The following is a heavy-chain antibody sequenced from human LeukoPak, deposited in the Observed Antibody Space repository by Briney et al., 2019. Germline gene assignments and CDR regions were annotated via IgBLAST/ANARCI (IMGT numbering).Heavy chain of an antibody. J-gene: IGHJ6*03. D-gene: IGHD4-11*01. CDR3: ARAPKGMTTVRYYYYYYMDV. CDR2: IYYSGST. CDR1: SGSITSGGYY. Sequence: PSQTLSLTCTVSSGSITSGGYYWNWIRQHPGKGLEWIGYIYYSGSTFYNPSLKSRVTISVDTSKNQFSLKLSSVTAADTAVYYCARAPKGMTTVRYYYYYYMDVWGKGTTVTVSS. V-gene: IGHV4-31*03.